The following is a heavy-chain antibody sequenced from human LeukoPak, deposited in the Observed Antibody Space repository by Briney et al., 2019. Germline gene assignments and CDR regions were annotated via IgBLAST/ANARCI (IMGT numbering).Heavy chain of an antibody. CDR3: ARDCSGGTCYSQYYYGMDV. V-gene: IGHV3-7*03. J-gene: IGHJ6*02. D-gene: IGHD2-15*01. Sequence: PGGSLRLSCAASEFSFSSYWMSWVRQAPGKGLEWVANIKQDGSEKYYVDSVKGRFTISRDNAKNSLYLQMNSLGAEDTAVYYCARDCSGGTCYSQYYYGMDVWGQGTTVTVSS. CDR1: EFSFSSYW. CDR2: IKQDGSEK.